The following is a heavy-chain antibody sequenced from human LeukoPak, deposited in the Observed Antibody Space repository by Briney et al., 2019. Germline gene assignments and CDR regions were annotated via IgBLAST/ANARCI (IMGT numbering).Heavy chain of an antibody. CDR2: ISADNADA. J-gene: IGHJ4*02. D-gene: IGHD1-7*01. CDR1: GYTFTSYG. Sequence: ASVKVSCKASGYTFTSYGISWVRQAPGQGLEWMGWISADNADANYAQKLQGRVTMTTDTSTSTAYMELSSLRSEDTAVYYCARGRGAFNWNYSFDYWGQGTLVTVSS. V-gene: IGHV1-18*01. CDR3: ARGRGAFNWNYSFDY.